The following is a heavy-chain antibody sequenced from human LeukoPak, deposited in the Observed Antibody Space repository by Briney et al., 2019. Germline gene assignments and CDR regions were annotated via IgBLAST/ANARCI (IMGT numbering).Heavy chain of an antibody. Sequence: SETLSLTCTVSGGSISSSSYYWGWIRQPPGKGLEWIGSIYYSGSTYYNPSLKSRVTISVDTSKNQFSLKLSSVTAADTAVYYCARGRRFSSLDYWGQGTLVTVSS. CDR2: IYYSGST. D-gene: IGHD3-3*01. CDR1: GGSISSSSYY. CDR3: ARGRRFSSLDY. V-gene: IGHV4-39*01. J-gene: IGHJ4*02.